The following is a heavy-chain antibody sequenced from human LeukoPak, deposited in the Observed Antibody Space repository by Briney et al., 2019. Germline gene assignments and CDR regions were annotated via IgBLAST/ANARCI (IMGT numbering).Heavy chain of an antibody. CDR1: GFTFSSYA. D-gene: IGHD4-11*01. J-gene: IGHJ4*02. Sequence: PGGSLRLSCAASGFTFSSYAMSWVRQAPGKGLEWVSAISGSGGSTYYADSVKGRFTISRDNSKNTLYLQMNSLRAEDTAVYYCANRRGYRNSFDYWGQGTLVTVSS. V-gene: IGHV3-23*01. CDR3: ANRRGYRNSFDY. CDR2: ISGSGGST.